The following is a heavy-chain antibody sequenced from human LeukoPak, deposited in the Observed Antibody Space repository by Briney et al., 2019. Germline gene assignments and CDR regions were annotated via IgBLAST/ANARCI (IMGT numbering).Heavy chain of an antibody. Sequence: PSETLSLTCTVSGGSISSYYWSWIRQPPGKGLEWIGYIYYTGTTKYNPSLESRVTVSVDTSKNQFSLKLTSVTAADTAVYYCARHKPTAPFDYWGQGTQVTVSS. CDR2: IYYTGTT. D-gene: IGHD1-1*01. CDR3: ARHKPTAPFDY. J-gene: IGHJ4*02. V-gene: IGHV4-59*01. CDR1: GGSISSYY.